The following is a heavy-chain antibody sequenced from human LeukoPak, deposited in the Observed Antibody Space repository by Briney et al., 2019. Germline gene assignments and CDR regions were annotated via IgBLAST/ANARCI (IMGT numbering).Heavy chain of an antibody. CDR3: AKEKTAVGGFDY. CDR2: IRGRGTST. CDR1: GFTFSDYA. V-gene: IGHV3-23*01. Sequence: GGSLRLSCAASGFTFSDYAMSWARQAPGKGLEWVSAIRGRGTSTYYADSVKGRFTISRDNSKKTLYLQMNSLRADDTAVYYCAKEKTAVGGFDYWAREPWSPSPQ. J-gene: IGHJ4*02. D-gene: IGHD6-19*01.